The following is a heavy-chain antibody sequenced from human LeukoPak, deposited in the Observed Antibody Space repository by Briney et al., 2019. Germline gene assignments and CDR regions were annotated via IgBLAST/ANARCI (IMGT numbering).Heavy chain of an antibody. CDR2: ISYDGSNK. CDR1: GFTFSSYA. CDR3: ARDHQNDYDSSGYFDY. D-gene: IGHD3-22*01. J-gene: IGHJ4*02. Sequence: PGRSLRLSCAASGFTFSSYAMHWVRQAPGKGLEWVAVISYDGSNKYYADSVKGRFTISRDNSKNTLYLQMNSLRAEDTAVYYCARDHQNDYDSSGYFDYRGQGTLVTASS. V-gene: IGHV3-30-3*01.